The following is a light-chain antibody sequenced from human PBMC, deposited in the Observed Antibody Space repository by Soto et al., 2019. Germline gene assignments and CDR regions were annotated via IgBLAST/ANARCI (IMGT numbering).Light chain of an antibody. CDR2: EVS. V-gene: IGLV2-14*01. CDR3: SSYTSSSVWV. Sequence: QSALTQPASVSGSPGQSITISCTGTSSDVGGYNYVSWYQQYPGKAPKLMIYEVSNRPSGVSNRFSGSKSGNTASLTISGLQAEDEADYYCSSYTSSSVWVFGGGTKLTVL. CDR1: SSDVGGYNY. J-gene: IGLJ3*02.